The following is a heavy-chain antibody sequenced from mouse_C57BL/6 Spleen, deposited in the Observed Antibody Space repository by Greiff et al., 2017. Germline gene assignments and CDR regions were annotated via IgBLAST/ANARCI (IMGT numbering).Heavy chain of an antibody. Sequence: VQLQQSGAELARPGASVKLSCKASGYTFTSYGISWVKQRTGQGLEWIGEIYPRSGNTYYNEKFKGKATLTADKSSSTAYMELRSLTSEDSAVXVGARSGLITTVVAPFGYWGQGTTLTVSS. CDR3: ARSGLITTVVAPFGY. CDR2: IYPRSGNT. D-gene: IGHD1-1*01. J-gene: IGHJ2*01. V-gene: IGHV1-81*01. CDR1: GYTFTSYG.